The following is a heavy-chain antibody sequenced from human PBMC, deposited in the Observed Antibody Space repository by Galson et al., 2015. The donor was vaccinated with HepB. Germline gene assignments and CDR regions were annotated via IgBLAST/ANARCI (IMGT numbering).Heavy chain of an antibody. Sequence: SLRLSCAASGFTFSSYAMHWVRQAPGKGLEYVSAISSNGGSTYYADSVKGRFTISRDNSKNTLYLQMSSLRAEDTAVYYYVKNKVAAIPGSLWAPPDYWGQGTLVTVSS. J-gene: IGHJ4*02. CDR1: GFTFSSYA. CDR3: VKNKVAAIPGSLWAPPDY. V-gene: IGHV3-64D*06. CDR2: ISSNGGST. D-gene: IGHD5-12*01.